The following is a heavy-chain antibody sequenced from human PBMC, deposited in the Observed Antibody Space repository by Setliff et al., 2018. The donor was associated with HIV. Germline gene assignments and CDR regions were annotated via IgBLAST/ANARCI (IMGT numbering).Heavy chain of an antibody. CDR3: ARGSGYPWYFDL. CDR1: GGSFSSGYYY. D-gene: IGHD3-22*01. J-gene: IGHJ2*01. V-gene: IGHV4-61*02. Sequence: SETLSLTCTVSGGSFSSGYYYWNWIRQPAGKGLEWIGRIYTSGSTNYNPSLKSRVTISVDTSKNQFSLKLTSVTAADTAVYYCARGSGYPWYFDLWGRGTLVTVS. CDR2: IYTSGST.